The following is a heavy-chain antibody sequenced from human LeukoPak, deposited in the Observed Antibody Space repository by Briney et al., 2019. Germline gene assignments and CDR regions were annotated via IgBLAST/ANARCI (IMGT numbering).Heavy chain of an antibody. D-gene: IGHD4-17*01. CDR3: ARGDYGDYRIFYTLFDF. J-gene: IGHJ4*02. CDR1: GYSFTSYW. V-gene: IGHV5-51*01. CDR2: IYPGDSDT. Sequence: GESLKITCKGSGYSFTSYWIGWVRQMPGKGLEWMGIIYPGDSDTRYSPSFQGQVTISADRSISTAYLQWSSLKASDTAMYYCARGDYGDYRIFYTLFDFWGQGTLVTVSS.